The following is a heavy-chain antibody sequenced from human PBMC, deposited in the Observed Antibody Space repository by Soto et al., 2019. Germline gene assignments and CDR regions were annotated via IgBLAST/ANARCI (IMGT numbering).Heavy chain of an antibody. CDR3: AREGSRQQLVLGFYDY. CDR1: GGSISSSNW. CDR2: IYHSGST. Sequence: QVQLQESGPGLVKPSGTLSLTCAVSGGSISSSNWWSWVRQPPGKGLEWIGEIYHSGSTNYNPSLTSRVTISVDKSKNQFSLKLSSVTAADTAVYYCAREGSRQQLVLGFYDYWGQGTLVTVSS. J-gene: IGHJ4*02. V-gene: IGHV4-4*02. D-gene: IGHD6-13*01.